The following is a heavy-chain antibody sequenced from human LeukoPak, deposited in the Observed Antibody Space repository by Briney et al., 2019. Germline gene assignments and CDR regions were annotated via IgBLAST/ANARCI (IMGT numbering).Heavy chain of an antibody. J-gene: IGHJ6*03. Sequence: SETLSLTCTVSGGSISSYYWSWIRQPPGKGLEWVGYIYYSGSTNYNPSLKSRVTISVDTSKNQYSLKLSSVTAADTAVYYCARETSQKGAHYMDVWGKGTTVTISS. D-gene: IGHD3-16*01. CDR3: ARETSQKGAHYMDV. CDR1: GGSISSYY. CDR2: IYYSGST. V-gene: IGHV4-59*01.